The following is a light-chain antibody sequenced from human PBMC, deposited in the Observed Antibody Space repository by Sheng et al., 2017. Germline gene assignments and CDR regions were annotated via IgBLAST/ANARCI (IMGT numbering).Light chain of an antibody. CDR3: QQYNSYFWT. Sequence: IRMTQSPSSFSASTGDRVTITCRASQSISSWLAWYQQKPGKAPKLLIYKSSSLQSGVPSRFSGSGSGTEFTLTISSLQPDDFATYYCQQYNSYFWTFGQGTKVEIK. J-gene: IGKJ1*01. CDR1: QSISSW. CDR2: KSS. V-gene: IGKV1-5*03.